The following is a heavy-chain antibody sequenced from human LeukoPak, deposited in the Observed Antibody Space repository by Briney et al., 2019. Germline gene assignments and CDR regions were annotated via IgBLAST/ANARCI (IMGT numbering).Heavy chain of an antibody. CDR2: IIPIFGTA. J-gene: IGHJ4*02. Sequence: SSVKVSCKASGGTFSSYAISWVRQAPGQGLEWMGGIIPIFGTANYAQKFQGRVTITADESTSTAYMELSSLRSEDTAVYYCARGLSPTYSSSRSVDYWGREPWSPSPQ. CDR3: ARGLSPTYSSSRSVDY. CDR1: GGTFSSYA. V-gene: IGHV1-69*01. D-gene: IGHD6-6*01.